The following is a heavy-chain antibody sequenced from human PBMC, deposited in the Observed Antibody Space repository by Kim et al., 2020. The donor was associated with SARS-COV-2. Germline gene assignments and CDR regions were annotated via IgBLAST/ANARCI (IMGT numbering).Heavy chain of an antibody. CDR1: GFLVSTNY. Sequence: GGSLRLSCAASGFLVSTNYMNWVRQAPGKGLEWVSVIYSDGSTYYADSVKGRFTISRDNSKNTLSLQMNSLRAEDTAVYFCARSQAVMVQAGFDYWGQGTLVTVSS. CDR2: IYSDGST. J-gene: IGHJ4*02. CDR3: ARSQAVMVQAGFDY. D-gene: IGHD5-18*01. V-gene: IGHV3-66*01.